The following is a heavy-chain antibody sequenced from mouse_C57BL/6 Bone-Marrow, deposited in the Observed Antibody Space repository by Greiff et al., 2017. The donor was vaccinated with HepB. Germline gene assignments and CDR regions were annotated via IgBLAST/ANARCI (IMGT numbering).Heavy chain of an antibody. CDR1: GYTFTSYD. CDR3: ARGNGSSSYAMDY. Sequence: QVQLKESGPELVKPGASVKLSCKASGYTFTSYDINWVKQRPGQGLEWIGWIYPRDGSTKYNEKFKGKATLTVDTSSSTAYMELHSLTSEDSAVYFCARGNGSSSYAMDYWGQGTSVTVSS. CDR2: IYPRDGST. V-gene: IGHV1-85*01. D-gene: IGHD1-1*01. J-gene: IGHJ4*01.